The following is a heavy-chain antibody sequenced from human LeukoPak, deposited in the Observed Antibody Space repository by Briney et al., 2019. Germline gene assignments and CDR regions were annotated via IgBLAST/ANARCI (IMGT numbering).Heavy chain of an antibody. Sequence: PGGSLRLSCVPSLFSFSSHAIHLGLQAPGKGLEWVAVISYDGSNKYHADSVKGRFAISRDNSKNTLYLQMNSLRAEDTAVYYCARDPHFDYGDYTYFDYWGQGTLVTVSS. D-gene: IGHD4-17*01. CDR2: ISYDGSNK. J-gene: IGHJ4*02. CDR3: ARDPHFDYGDYTYFDY. CDR1: LFSFSSHA. V-gene: IGHV3-30*09.